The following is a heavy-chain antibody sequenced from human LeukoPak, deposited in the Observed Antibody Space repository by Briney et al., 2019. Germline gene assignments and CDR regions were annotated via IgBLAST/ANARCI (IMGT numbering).Heavy chain of an antibody. J-gene: IGHJ4*02. V-gene: IGHV3-23*01. D-gene: IGHD2-15*01. CDR1: GFTFGSYA. CDR2: IFGSGGSA. Sequence: PGGSLRLSRAASGFTFGSYAMYWVRQAPGKGLEWVSGIFGSGGSAHYADSVKGRFTISRDNSKNTVYLQMDSLRAEDTATYYCAKTTTGYSSGRYPAWPIDYWGQGTLVTVSS. CDR3: AKTTTGYSSGRYPAWPIDY.